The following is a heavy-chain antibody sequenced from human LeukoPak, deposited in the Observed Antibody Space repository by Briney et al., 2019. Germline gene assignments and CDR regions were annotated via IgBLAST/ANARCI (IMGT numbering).Heavy chain of an antibody. V-gene: IGHV3-23*01. J-gene: IGHJ4*02. CDR1: GFTFSSYA. CDR2: ISGSGGST. CDR3: AKDPFTVATFRGSISNDY. Sequence: GGSLRLSCAASGFTFSSYAMSWVRQAPGKGLEWVSAISGSGGSTYYADSVKGRFTISRDNSKNTLYLQMNSLRAEDTAVYYCAKDPFTVATFRGSISNDYWGQGTLVTVSS. D-gene: IGHD4-17*01.